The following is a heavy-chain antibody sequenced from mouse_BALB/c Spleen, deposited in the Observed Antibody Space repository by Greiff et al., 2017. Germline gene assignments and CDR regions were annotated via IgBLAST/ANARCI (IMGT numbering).Heavy chain of an antibody. D-gene: IGHD1-1*01. CDR2: ILPGSGRT. CDR1: GYTFSSYW. V-gene: IGHV1-9*01. Sequence: QVQLQQSGAELMKPGASVTISCTATGYTFSSYWIEWVKQRPGHGLEWIGEILPGSGRTNNNEKVKGKATFTADTSSNTAYMQLSSLTSEDSAVYYCARDYYGSSFSYWYFDVWGAGTTVTGAS. J-gene: IGHJ1*01. CDR3: ARDYYGSSFSYWYFDV.